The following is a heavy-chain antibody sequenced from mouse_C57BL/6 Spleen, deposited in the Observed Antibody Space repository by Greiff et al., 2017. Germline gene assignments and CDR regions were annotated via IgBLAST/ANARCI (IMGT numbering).Heavy chain of an antibody. CDR3: TRSGNWNYAMDY. V-gene: IGHV1-15*01. Sequence: QVQLQQSGAELVRPGASVTLSCKASGYTFTDYEMHWVKQTPVHGLEWIGAIDPETGGTAYNQKFKGKAVLTADKSSSTAYMELRSLTSEDSAVYYCTRSGNWNYAMDYWGQGTSVTVSS. D-gene: IGHD4-1*01. J-gene: IGHJ4*01. CDR1: GYTFTDYE. CDR2: IDPETGGT.